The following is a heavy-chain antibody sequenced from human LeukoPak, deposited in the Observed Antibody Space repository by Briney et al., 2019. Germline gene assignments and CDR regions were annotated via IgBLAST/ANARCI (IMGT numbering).Heavy chain of an antibody. J-gene: IGHJ4*02. V-gene: IGHV4-39*07. CDR3: ARGSGSYLSFLDY. Sequence: SETLSLTCTVSGGSISSSSHYWGWIRQPPGKGLEWIGSIYYSGSTYYNPSLQSRVTISVDTSKNQFSLKLSSVTAADTAIYYCARGSGSYLSFLDYWGPGSLVTVSS. D-gene: IGHD1-26*01. CDR1: GGSISSSSHY. CDR2: IYYSGST.